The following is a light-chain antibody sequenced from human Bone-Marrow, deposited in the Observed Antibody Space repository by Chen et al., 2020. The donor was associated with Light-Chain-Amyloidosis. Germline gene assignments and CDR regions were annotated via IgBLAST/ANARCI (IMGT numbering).Light chain of an antibody. CDR1: DLPTKY. CDR3: QSADSSGTYEVR. V-gene: IGLV3-25*03. CDR2: RDT. J-gene: IGLJ2*01. Sequence: SYELTQPPSVSVSPGQTARITRPGDDLPTKYSYWYQQKPGQAPVLVIHRDTERPSGISERFSGSSSGTTATLTISGVQAEDEADDHCQSADSSGTYEVRFGGGTKLTVL.